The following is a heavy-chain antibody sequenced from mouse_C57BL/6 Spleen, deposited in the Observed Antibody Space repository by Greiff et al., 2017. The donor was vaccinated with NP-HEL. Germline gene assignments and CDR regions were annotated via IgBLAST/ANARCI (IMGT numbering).Heavy chain of an antibody. D-gene: IGHD3-2*02. J-gene: IGHJ2*01. CDR2: IYPGDGDT. CDR1: GYAFSSSW. CDR3: ARGGSSGPGFDY. Sequence: VQLQQSGPELVKPGASVKISCKASGYAFSSSWMNWVKQRPGKGLEWIGRIYPGDGDTNYNGKFKGKATLTADKSSSTAYMQLSSLTSEDSAVYFCARGGSSGPGFDYWGQGTTLTVSS. V-gene: IGHV1-82*01.